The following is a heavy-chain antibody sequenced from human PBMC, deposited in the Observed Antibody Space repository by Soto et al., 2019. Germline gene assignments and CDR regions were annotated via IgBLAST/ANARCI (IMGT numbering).Heavy chain of an antibody. CDR1: GYTFNNYG. V-gene: IGHV1-18*01. J-gene: IGHJ5*02. Sequence: QVQLVQSGAEVKKPGASVKVSCKASGYTFNNYGISWVRQAPGQGLEWMGWISANNGNTNYAQKLQGRVTMTTDTSPSTAYMERRRLRADDTAGYYCAGERYDHDSSGRYNWFDPWGQGTLVTVSS. CDR2: ISANNGNT. D-gene: IGHD3-22*01. CDR3: AGERYDHDSSGRYNWFDP.